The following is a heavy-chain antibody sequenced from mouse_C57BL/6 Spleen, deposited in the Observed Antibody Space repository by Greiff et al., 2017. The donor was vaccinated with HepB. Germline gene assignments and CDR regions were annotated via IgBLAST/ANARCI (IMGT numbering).Heavy chain of an antibody. CDR2: INPSTGGT. J-gene: IGHJ4*01. Sequence: EVQLQQSGPELVKPGASVKISCKASGYSFTGYYMNWVKQSPEKSLEWIGEINPSTGGTTYNQKFKAKATLTVDKSSSIAYMQLKSLTSEDSAVYYCARVKGGTGYAMDYWGQGTSVTVSS. V-gene: IGHV1-42*01. D-gene: IGHD3-3*01. CDR3: ARVKGGTGYAMDY. CDR1: GYSFTGYY.